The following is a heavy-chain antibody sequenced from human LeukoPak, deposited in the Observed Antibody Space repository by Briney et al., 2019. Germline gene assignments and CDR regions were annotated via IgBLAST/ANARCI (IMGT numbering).Heavy chain of an antibody. V-gene: IGHV1-2*02. Sequence: ASVKVSCKASGYTFTDYYMHWVRQAPGQGLEWMGWINPNSGGTNYAQEFQGRVTMTRDTSISTAYMELSRLTSDDTAVYYCARGVAGPYYYYYMDVWGRGTTVTVSS. CDR3: ARGVAGPYYYYYMDV. D-gene: IGHD6-19*01. CDR2: INPNSGGT. CDR1: GYTFTDYY. J-gene: IGHJ6*03.